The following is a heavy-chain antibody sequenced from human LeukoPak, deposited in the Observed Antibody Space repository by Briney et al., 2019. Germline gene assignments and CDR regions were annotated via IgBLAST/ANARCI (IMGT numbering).Heavy chain of an antibody. CDR3: ARDAAYGDYGRARNWFDP. CDR1: GGTFSSYA. J-gene: IGHJ5*02. V-gene: IGHV1-69*04. D-gene: IGHD4-17*01. CDR2: IIPILGIA. Sequence: SLKVSCKASGGTFSSYAISRVRQAPGQGLDWMGRIIPILGIANYAQKVQGRVTITADKSTSTAYMELSGLRPEDTAVHCCARDAAYGDYGRARNWFDPWGQGTLVTVSS.